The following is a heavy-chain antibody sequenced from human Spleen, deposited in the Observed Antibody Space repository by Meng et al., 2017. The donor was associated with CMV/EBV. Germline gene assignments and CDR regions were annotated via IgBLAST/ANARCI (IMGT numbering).Heavy chain of an antibody. CDR3: ARGADFHGSGSYYNYFDY. Sequence: YTFTDHGISWVRQAPGQGLEWMGWINTYNHNTNYAQKFQGRVTMTTDTSTNTAFMELRSLRSDDTAVYYCARGADFHGSGSYYNYFDYWGQGTLVTVSS. D-gene: IGHD3-10*01. CDR2: INTYNHNT. V-gene: IGHV1-18*01. J-gene: IGHJ4*02. CDR1: YTFTDHG.